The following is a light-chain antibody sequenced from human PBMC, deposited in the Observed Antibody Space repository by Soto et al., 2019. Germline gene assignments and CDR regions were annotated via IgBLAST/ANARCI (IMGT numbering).Light chain of an antibody. CDR2: GAS. J-gene: IGKJ1*01. Sequence: DIQMTQSPSSPSASVGDRVTITCRASQTITTYLNWYQQKPGKAPQLLIYGASILQSGVPSRFTGSGSGTDFTLTISRLQPEDFATYHCQQFHSIPWTFGQGTKVEIK. CDR1: QTITTY. V-gene: IGKV1-39*01. CDR3: QQFHSIPWT.